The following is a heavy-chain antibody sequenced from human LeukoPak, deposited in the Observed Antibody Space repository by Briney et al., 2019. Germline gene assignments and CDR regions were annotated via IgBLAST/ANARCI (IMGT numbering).Heavy chain of an antibody. CDR1: GYAFTSYG. Sequence: ASVTVSCKASGYAFTSYGISWVRQAPGQGLEWMGWISAYNGNTNYAQKLQGRVTMTTDTSTSTAYMELRSLRSDDTAVYYCAREPYDILTGYLGSRFDHWGQGTLATVSS. CDR2: ISAYNGNT. V-gene: IGHV1-18*04. CDR3: AREPYDILTGYLGSRFDH. D-gene: IGHD3-9*01. J-gene: IGHJ5*02.